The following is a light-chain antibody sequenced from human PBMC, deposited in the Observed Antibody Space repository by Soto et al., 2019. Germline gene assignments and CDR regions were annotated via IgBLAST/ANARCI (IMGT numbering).Light chain of an antibody. CDR1: SSDIGSHNL. V-gene: IGLV2-14*02. J-gene: IGLJ1*01. CDR2: EVA. Sequence: QSVLTQPASVSGSPGQSITISCAGTSSDIGSHNLVSWYQHRPDKAPKLLIYEVADRPSGVSDRFSGSKSGNTASLTISGLRAEDEADYYCSSYTSITTSVFGNGTKVTVL. CDR3: SSYTSITTSV.